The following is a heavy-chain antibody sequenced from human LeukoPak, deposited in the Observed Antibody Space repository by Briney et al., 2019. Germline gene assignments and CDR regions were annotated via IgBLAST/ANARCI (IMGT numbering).Heavy chain of an antibody. CDR3: ARDSVAGTEYFDY. V-gene: IGHV1-69*13. CDR2: IIPFFGTA. J-gene: IGHJ4*02. D-gene: IGHD6-19*01. CDR1: GGTFSNYA. Sequence: SVKVSCKASGGTFSNYAISWVRQAPGQGLEWMGGIIPFFGTAKYAQKFQGRVTITADESTSTAYMELSSLRSEDTAVYYCARDSVAGTEYFDYWGQGALVTVSS.